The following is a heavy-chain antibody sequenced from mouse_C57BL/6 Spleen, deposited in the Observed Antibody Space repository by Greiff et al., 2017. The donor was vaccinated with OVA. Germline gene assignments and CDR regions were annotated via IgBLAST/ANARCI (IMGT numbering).Heavy chain of an antibody. D-gene: IGHD1-2*01. CDR3: ARDRGSTAFYAMDY. J-gene: IGHJ4*01. CDR2: ISDGGSYT. V-gene: IGHV5-4*01. Sequence: EVMLVESGGGLVKPGGSLTLSCAASGFTFSSYAMSWVRQTPEKRLEWVATISDGGSYTYYPDNVKGRFTISRDNAKNNLYLQMSHLKSEDTAMYYCARDRGSTAFYAMDYWGQGTSVTVSS. CDR1: GFTFSSYA.